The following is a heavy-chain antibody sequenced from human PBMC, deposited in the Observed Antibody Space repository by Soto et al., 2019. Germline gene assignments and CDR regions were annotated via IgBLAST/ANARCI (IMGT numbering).Heavy chain of an antibody. J-gene: IGHJ5*02. Sequence: SLRLSCAASGFTFSSYAMSWVRQAPGKGLEWVSAISGSGGSTYYADSVKDRFTISRDNSKNTLYLQMNSLRAEDTAVYYCAKDLLVPRGYSGCDSPWGQGTLVTVSS. CDR3: AKDLLVPRGYSGCDSP. D-gene: IGHD5-12*01. CDR1: GFTFSSYA. CDR2: ISGSGGST. V-gene: IGHV3-23*01.